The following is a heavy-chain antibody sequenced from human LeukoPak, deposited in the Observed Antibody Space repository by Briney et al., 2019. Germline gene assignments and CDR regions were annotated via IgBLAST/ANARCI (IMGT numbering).Heavy chain of an antibody. CDR3: ARGSREWELLFAFDI. J-gene: IGHJ3*02. CDR2: IYYSGST. CDR1: GGSISSGDYY. D-gene: IGHD1-26*01. Sequence: PSETLSLTCTVSGGSISSGDYYWSWIRQPPGKGLEWIGYIYYSGSTYYNPSLKSQVTISVDTSRNQFSLKLSSVTAADTAVYYCARGSREWELLFAFDIWGQGTMVTVSS. V-gene: IGHV4-30-4*08.